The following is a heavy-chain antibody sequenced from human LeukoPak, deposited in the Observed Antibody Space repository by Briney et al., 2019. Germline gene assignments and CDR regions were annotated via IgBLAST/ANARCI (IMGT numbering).Heavy chain of an antibody. CDR3: ARKSDYDSSGYYPVYY. CDR2: ISSSGSTI. CDR1: GFTFSDYY. D-gene: IGHD3-22*01. J-gene: IGHJ4*02. V-gene: IGHV3-11*01. Sequence: GGSLRLSCAASGFTFSDYYMSWIRQAPGKGLEWVSYISSSGSTIYYADSVKGRFTISRDNAKNSLSLQMNSLRAEDTAVYYCARKSDYDSSGYYPVYYWGQGTLVTVSS.